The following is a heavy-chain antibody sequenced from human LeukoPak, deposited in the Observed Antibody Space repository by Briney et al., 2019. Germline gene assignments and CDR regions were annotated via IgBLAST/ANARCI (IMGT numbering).Heavy chain of an antibody. V-gene: IGHV3-30-3*01. CDR2: TSSDLNAK. CDR3: AREGYYGSGSPPSLYFDY. J-gene: IGHJ4*02. CDR1: GFTFRNYV. Sequence: GGSLRLFCAASGFTFRNYVIHWVRQAPGKRLEWVAVTSSDLNAKLYADSVKGRFTISRDNSRSTLYLQMNSLRPEDTAIYYCAREGYYGSGSPPSLYFDYWGQGTLVTVSS. D-gene: IGHD3-10*01.